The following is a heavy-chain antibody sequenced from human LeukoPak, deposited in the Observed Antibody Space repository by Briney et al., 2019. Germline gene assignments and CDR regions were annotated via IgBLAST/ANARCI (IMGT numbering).Heavy chain of an antibody. V-gene: IGHV1-2*02. Sequence: ASVKVSCKASGYTFTGYYMHWVRQAPGQGLEWMGWINPNSGGTNYAQKFQGRVTMTRDTSISTAYMELSRLRSDDTAVYYCARVYSGSVVGTRKSTFDYWGQGTLVTVSS. CDR2: INPNSGGT. CDR1: GYTFTGYY. J-gene: IGHJ4*02. D-gene: IGHD1-26*01. CDR3: ARVYSGSVVGTRKSTFDY.